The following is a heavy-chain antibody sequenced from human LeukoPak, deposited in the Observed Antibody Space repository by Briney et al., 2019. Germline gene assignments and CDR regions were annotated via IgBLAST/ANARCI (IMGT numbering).Heavy chain of an antibody. Sequence: SETLSLTCSVSGGSINGGSYYWSWIRQPPGKGLEWIGYIYYSGSTNYNPSLKSRVTISVDTSKNQFSLKLSSVTAADTAVYYCARVDYSNGTPDYWGQGTLVTVSS. CDR1: GGSINGGSYY. D-gene: IGHD4-11*01. J-gene: IGHJ4*02. CDR2: IYYSGST. V-gene: IGHV4-61*01. CDR3: ARVDYSNGTPDY.